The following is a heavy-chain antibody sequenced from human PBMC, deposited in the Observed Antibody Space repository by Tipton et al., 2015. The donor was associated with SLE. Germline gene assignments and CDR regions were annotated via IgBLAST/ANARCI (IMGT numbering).Heavy chain of an antibody. CDR2: IYSGGAT. Sequence: SLRLSCAASGFTVSTNYMSWVRQAPGKGLEWVSIIYSGGATFYIDSVRGRFTISRDESSNTLYLQMHGLRHEDTAVYFCAREKGHWGQGTLVAVS. J-gene: IGHJ4*02. CDR1: GFTVSTNY. V-gene: IGHV3-53*05. CDR3: AREKGH.